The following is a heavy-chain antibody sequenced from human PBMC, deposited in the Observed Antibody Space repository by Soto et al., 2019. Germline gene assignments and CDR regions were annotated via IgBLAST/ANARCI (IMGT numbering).Heavy chain of an antibody. CDR1: GYTFTTYG. D-gene: IGHD6-19*01. Sequence: QVQLEQSGAEVKKPGDSMKVSCKASGYTFTTYGISWVRQAPGQGLEWMGWINGYNGNTDYPQKLQGRVTMTTDTSTSTAYMALRSLRSDDTAVYYCARKGSAPYYYYGMDVWGQGTTVTVSS. J-gene: IGHJ6*02. V-gene: IGHV1-18*01. CDR3: ARKGSAPYYYYGMDV. CDR2: INGYNGNT.